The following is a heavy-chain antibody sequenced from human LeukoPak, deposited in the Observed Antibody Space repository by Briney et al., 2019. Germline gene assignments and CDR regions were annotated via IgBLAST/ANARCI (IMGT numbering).Heavy chain of an antibody. Sequence: SEPLSLTCAVYGGSFSGYYWSWIRQPPGKGLEWIGEINHSGSTNYNPSLKSRVTISVDTSKNQFSLKLSSVTAADTAVYYCARGVGIQLFVTWGQGTLVTVSS. J-gene: IGHJ5*02. D-gene: IGHD5-18*01. CDR1: GGSFSGYY. V-gene: IGHV4-34*01. CDR2: INHSGST. CDR3: ARGVGIQLFVT.